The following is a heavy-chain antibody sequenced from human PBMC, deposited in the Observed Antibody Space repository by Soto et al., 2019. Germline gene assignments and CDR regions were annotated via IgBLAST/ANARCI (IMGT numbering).Heavy chain of an antibody. V-gene: IGHV4-31*03. CDR1: GGSISVGGYY. CDR2: IYYSGST. Sequence: SETLSLTCTVPGGSISVGGYYWNWIRQHPGKGLEWIGFIYYSGSTYYNPSLKSRVIMSLDTSKNQFSLELSSVTAADTAVYYCVRDQRYDWNYYYGMAVWGQGTTVTVSS. D-gene: IGHD1-20*01. CDR3: VRDQRYDWNYYYGMAV. J-gene: IGHJ6*02.